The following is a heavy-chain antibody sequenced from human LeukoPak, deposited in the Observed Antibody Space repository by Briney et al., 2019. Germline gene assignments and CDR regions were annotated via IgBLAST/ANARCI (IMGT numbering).Heavy chain of an antibody. CDR1: GFLLYNYA. CDR2: IEWDSSRT. Sequence: PGGSLKLPWAASGFLLYNYALQWARQAPGKGPEGGPFIEWDSSRTFYTESVKGRFTISRDNSKNSLFLQMNSLRAEDTALYYCARGELPTGWLTDFWGQGTLVTVST. D-gene: IGHD6-19*01. CDR3: ARGELPTGWLTDF. V-gene: IGHV3-43D*04. J-gene: IGHJ4*02.